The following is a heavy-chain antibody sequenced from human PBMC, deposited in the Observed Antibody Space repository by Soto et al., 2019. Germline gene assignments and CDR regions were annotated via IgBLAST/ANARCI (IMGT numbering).Heavy chain of an antibody. J-gene: IGHJ4*02. CDR1: GGSISSYY. V-gene: IGHV4-59*01. CDR3: ARGWGLVFDY. D-gene: IGHD2-21*02. Sequence: QVQLQESGPGLVKPSETLSLTCTVSGGSISSYYWSWIRQPPGKGLEWIGYIYYSGSTNYNHSLXRXVXRXXDTSKNQFSLKLSSVTAADTAVYYCARGWGLVFDYWGQGTLVTVSS. CDR2: IYYSGST.